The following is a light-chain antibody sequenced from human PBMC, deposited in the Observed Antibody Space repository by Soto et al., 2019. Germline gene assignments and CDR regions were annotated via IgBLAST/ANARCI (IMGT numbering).Light chain of an antibody. Sequence: QSVLTQPASVSGSPGQSITISCTGTSSDVGGYNYVSWYQQHAGKAPKLMIYDVSNRPSGVSNRFSGSKSDNTASLTISVLQAEDEADYYCCSYTSSSTYVFGTGTKLTVL. CDR3: CSYTSSSTYV. V-gene: IGLV2-14*03. CDR2: DVS. J-gene: IGLJ1*01. CDR1: SSDVGGYNY.